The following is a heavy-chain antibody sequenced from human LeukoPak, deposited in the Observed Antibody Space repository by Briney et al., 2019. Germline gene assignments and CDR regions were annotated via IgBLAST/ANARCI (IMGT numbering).Heavy chain of an antibody. CDR1: GFTFSSYG. D-gene: IGHD4-23*01. CDR3: ARDRNPQGLRWFDY. V-gene: IGHV3-30*03. J-gene: IGHJ4*02. CDR2: ISYDGSNK. Sequence: GGSLRLSCVASGFTFSSYGLHWVRQAPGKGLEWVAVISYDGSNKYYADSVKGRFTISRDNSKNTLYLQMNSLRAEDTALYHCARDRNPQGLRWFDYWGQGTLVTVSS.